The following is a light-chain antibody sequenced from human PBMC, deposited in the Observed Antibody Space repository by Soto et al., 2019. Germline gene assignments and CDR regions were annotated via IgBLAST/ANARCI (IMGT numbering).Light chain of an antibody. CDR3: PQRSNWPLT. CDR2: DAS. J-gene: IGKJ2*01. V-gene: IGKV3-11*01. CDR1: QSVSSY. Sequence: EIVLTQSPATLSLSPGERATLSCRASQSVSSYLAWYQQKPGQAPRLRIYDASNRATGIPARFSGSGSGTDFTRTISSLEPADFPAYYCPQRSNWPLTFGQGTKLEIK.